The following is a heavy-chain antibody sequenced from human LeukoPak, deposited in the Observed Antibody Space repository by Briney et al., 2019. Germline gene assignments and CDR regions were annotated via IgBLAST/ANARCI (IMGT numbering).Heavy chain of an antibody. D-gene: IGHD2-2*02. CDR2: IYYSGST. J-gene: IGHJ6*03. CDR3: ARHPRGDYCSSTSCYTDRYYYYYYYMDV. Sequence: SETLSLTCTVSGGSISSSSYYWGWIRQPPGKGLEWIGSIYYSGSTYYNPSLKSRVTISVDTSKNQFSLKLSSVTAADTAVYYCARHPRGDYCSSTSCYTDRYYYYYYYMDVWGKGTTVTVSS. CDR1: GGSISSSSYY. V-gene: IGHV4-39*01.